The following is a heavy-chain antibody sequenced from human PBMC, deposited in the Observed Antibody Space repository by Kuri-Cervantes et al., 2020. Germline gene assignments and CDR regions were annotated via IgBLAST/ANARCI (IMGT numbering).Heavy chain of an antibody. Sequence: GGSLRLSCAASGFTFSSYAMHWVRQAPGKGLKWVAVISYDGSNKYYADSVKGRFTISRDNSKNTLYLQMNSLRAEDTAVYYCAREQQLVLYYWGQGTLVTVSS. CDR2: ISYDGSNK. D-gene: IGHD6-13*01. J-gene: IGHJ4*02. V-gene: IGHV3-30-3*01. CDR3: AREQQLVLYY. CDR1: GFTFSSYA.